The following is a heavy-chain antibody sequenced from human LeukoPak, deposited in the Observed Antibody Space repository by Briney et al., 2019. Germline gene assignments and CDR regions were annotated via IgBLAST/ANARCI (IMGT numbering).Heavy chain of an antibody. V-gene: IGHV3-23*01. CDR1: GFTFSSYG. Sequence: SGGSLRLSCAGSGFTFSSYGMSWVRQAPGKGLERVSAIDGSGTNTLYADSVKGRFTISRDNSKNTAYLQMNSLRAEDTAIYYCAKRPARPKPFDCWGQGTLVTVSS. D-gene: IGHD1-14*01. CDR2: IDGSGTNT. CDR3: AKRPARPKPFDC. J-gene: IGHJ4*02.